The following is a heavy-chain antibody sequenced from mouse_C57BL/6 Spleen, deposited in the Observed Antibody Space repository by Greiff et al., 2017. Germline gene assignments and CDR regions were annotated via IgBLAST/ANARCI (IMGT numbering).Heavy chain of an antibody. V-gene: IGHV1-39*01. J-gene: IGHJ3*01. Sequence: EVKLQQSGPELVQPGASVKISCKASGYSFTDYYMNWVKQSNGKSLEWIGEINPNYGTTSYNQKFKGKATLTVDQSSSTAYMQLNSLTSEDSAVYYGERFYGPSAYWGQGDLDTVSA. D-gene: IGHD1-1*02. CDR1: GYSFTDYY. CDR3: ERFYGPSAY. CDR2: INPNYGTT.